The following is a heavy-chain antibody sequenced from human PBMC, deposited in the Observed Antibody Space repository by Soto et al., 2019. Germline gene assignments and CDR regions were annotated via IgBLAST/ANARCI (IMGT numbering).Heavy chain of an antibody. V-gene: IGHV3-30-3*01. D-gene: IGHD5-12*01. CDR2: ISYDGNYK. J-gene: IGHJ6*02. Sequence: AGGSLRLSCAASEFSFSNYAIHWVRQAPGKGLEWVSSISYDGNYKYYADSVKGRFTISRDNSKNTLYLQMNSLRTEDTAVYYCARGRVMGGIDLNLYVMDVWGQGTTVTVSS. CDR3: ARGRVMGGIDLNLYVMDV. CDR1: EFSFSNYA.